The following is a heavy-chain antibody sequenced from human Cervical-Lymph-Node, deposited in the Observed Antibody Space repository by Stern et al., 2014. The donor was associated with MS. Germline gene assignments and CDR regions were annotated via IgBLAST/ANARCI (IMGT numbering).Heavy chain of an antibody. V-gene: IGHV2-5*02. Sequence: QITLKESGPTLVKPTQTLTLTCTFSGFSLSTSGVGVGWIRQPPGKALEWLAILYWDDDKRYSPSLKSRLTITKDTSKNQVVLTMTNMDPVDTATYYCAQSGIAAAGTEAEYFQHWGQGTLVTVSS. CDR1: GFSLSTSGVG. CDR2: LYWDDDK. J-gene: IGHJ1*01. CDR3: AQSGIAAAGTEAEYFQH. D-gene: IGHD6-13*01.